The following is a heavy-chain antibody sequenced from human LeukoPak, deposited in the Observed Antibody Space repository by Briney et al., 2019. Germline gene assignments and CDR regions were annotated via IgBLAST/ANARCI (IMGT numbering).Heavy chain of an antibody. D-gene: IGHD3-10*01. Sequence: GGSLRLSCAASGFTFSSYWMSWVRQAPGKGLEWVANIKQDGSEKYYVDSVKGRFTISRDNAKNSLYLRMNSLRAEDTAVYYCARDSYGSGSYKVRYYYYMDVWGKGTTVTISS. V-gene: IGHV3-7*01. CDR2: IKQDGSEK. CDR3: ARDSYGSGSYKVRYYYYMDV. CDR1: GFTFSSYW. J-gene: IGHJ6*03.